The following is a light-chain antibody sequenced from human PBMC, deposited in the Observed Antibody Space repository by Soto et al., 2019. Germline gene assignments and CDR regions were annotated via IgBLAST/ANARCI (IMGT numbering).Light chain of an antibody. CDR1: QSVSSN. Sequence: EIVMTQSPATLSVSPGERATLSCRASQSVSSNLAWYQQRPGQAPRLLIYGSSTRATGIPARFSGSGSGTEFTLTISGLQSEDFAVYYCYQYNNWPRTFGRGTKVEIK. CDR3: YQYNNWPRT. J-gene: IGKJ1*01. CDR2: GSS. V-gene: IGKV3-15*01.